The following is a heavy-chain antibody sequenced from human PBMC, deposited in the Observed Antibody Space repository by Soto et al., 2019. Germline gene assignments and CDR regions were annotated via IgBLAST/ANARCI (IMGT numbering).Heavy chain of an antibody. CDR2: IYYSGST. Sequence: SETLSLTCTVSGGSISSGSYYWNWIRQHPGKGLEWIRYIYYSGSTYYNSSLKSRVTISVDTSKNQFSLELSSVTAADTAVYYCARAPPYYYDSSGYTYYFDYWGQGTLVTVSS. V-gene: IGHV4-31*03. D-gene: IGHD3-22*01. CDR1: GGSISSGSYY. J-gene: IGHJ4*02. CDR3: ARAPPYYYDSSGYTYYFDY.